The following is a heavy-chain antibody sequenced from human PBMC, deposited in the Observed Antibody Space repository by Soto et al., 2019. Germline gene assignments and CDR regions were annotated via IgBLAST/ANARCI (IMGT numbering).Heavy chain of an antibody. CDR1: GFTFSNAW. Sequence: EVQLVESGGGLVKPGGSLRLSCAASGFTFSNAWMNWVRQAPGKGLEWVGRIKSKADGGTIDYAAPVKGRFIITRDDSKNARYLQMNSLNTEDTAVYFCNTDLPGDTSDYWGQGTLVTVSS. V-gene: IGHV3-15*07. J-gene: IGHJ4*02. CDR2: IKSKADGGTI. D-gene: IGHD3-16*01. CDR3: NTDLPGDTSDY.